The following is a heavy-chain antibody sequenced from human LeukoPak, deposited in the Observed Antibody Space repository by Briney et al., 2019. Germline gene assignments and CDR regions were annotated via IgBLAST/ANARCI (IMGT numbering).Heavy chain of an antibody. Sequence: TSETLSLTCTVSGGSISSSSYYWGWIRQPPGKGLEWIGSIYYSGSTYYNPSLKSRVTISVDTSKNQFSLKLSSVTAADTAVYYCARVAPGNYYDSSGYPDYWGQGTLVTVSS. J-gene: IGHJ4*02. D-gene: IGHD3-22*01. CDR1: GGSISSSSYY. V-gene: IGHV4-39*07. CDR3: ARVAPGNYYDSSGYPDY. CDR2: IYYSGST.